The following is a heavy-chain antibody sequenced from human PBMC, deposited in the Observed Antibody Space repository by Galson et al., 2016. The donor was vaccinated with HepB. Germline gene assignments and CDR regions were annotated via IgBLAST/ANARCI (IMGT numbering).Heavy chain of an antibody. D-gene: IGHD3-10*01. J-gene: IGHJ4*02. CDR3: AKPGEATYDFDY. CDR1: GFTLRSYA. V-gene: IGHV3-23*01. CDR2: ISGSGGST. Sequence: SLRLSCAASGFTLRSYAMSWVRQAPGKGLEWVSAISGSGGSTYYADSVKGRFTISRDNSKNTLYLQMNSLRAEDTAVYYCAKPGEATYDFDYWGQGTLVTVTS.